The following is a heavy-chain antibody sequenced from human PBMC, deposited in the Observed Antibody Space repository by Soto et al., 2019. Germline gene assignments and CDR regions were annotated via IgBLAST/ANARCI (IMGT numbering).Heavy chain of an antibody. CDR2: IYYSGST. CDR1: GASFNNSNW. V-gene: IGHV4-4*02. J-gene: IGHJ5*02. Sequence: PSETLSLTCAVFGASFNNSNWWRWVRQSPGKGLEWIGVIYYSGSTNYNPSLKSRVSISADKSKNHISLKLSFVSVADTAVYYCASSGAVGGPVPLRGGDWFDPWGQGTQVTVSS. CDR3: ASSGAVGGPVPLRGGDWFDP. D-gene: IGHD2-2*01.